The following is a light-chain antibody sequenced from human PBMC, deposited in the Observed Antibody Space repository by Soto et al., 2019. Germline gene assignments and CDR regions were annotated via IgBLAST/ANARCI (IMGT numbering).Light chain of an antibody. V-gene: IGKV1-39*01. J-gene: IGKJ1*01. CDR3: QERTGWPPWT. CDR2: AAS. Sequence: DIQMTQSPSSLSASVGDRVTITCRASQSISSYLNWYQQKPGKAPKLLIYAASSLQSGVPSRFSGSGSGTDFTLTISSLQPEDFATYYCQERTGWPPWTFGQGTKVEIE. CDR1: QSISSY.